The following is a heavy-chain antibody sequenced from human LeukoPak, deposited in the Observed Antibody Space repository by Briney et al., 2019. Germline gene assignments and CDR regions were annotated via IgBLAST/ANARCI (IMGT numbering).Heavy chain of an antibody. V-gene: IGHV3-33*06. D-gene: IGHD4-17*01. Sequence: GGSLRLSCAASGFTFSSFGMHRVRQAPGKGLEWVAIIWYDGNNKYYADFVKGRFTISRDNSKNMLYLQMNSLRAEDTAVYYCAKDQGIGDYASTDYWGQGTLVTVSS. CDR2: IWYDGNNK. CDR3: AKDQGIGDYASTDY. CDR1: GFTFSSFG. J-gene: IGHJ4*02.